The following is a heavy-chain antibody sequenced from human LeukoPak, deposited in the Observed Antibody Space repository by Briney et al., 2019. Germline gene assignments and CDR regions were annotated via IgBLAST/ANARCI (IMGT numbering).Heavy chain of an antibody. CDR3: AKSSNFWSGYSDS. J-gene: IGHJ4*02. CDR2: ITGVGGTT. Sequence: PGGSLRLSCAASGFTFSSYAMSWVRQAPGKGLEWVSAITGVGGTTYYADSVKGRFTISRDNSKNTLYLQMNSLRAEDTAVYYCAKSSNFWSGYSDSWGQGTLVSVSS. D-gene: IGHD3-3*01. CDR1: GFTFSSYA. V-gene: IGHV3-23*01.